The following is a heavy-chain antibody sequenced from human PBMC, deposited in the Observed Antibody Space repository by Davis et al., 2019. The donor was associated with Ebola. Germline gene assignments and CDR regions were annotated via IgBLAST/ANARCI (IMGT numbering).Heavy chain of an antibody. V-gene: IGHV3-7*01. CDR3: ARGAVAVAPDAFDI. CDR1: GFTFSSYS. J-gene: IGHJ3*02. Sequence: PGGSLRLSCAASGFTFSSYSMNWVRQAPGKGLEWVANIKQDGSEKYYVDSVKGRFTISRDNAKNSLYLQMNSLRAEDTAVYYCARGAVAVAPDAFDIWGQGTMVTVSS. D-gene: IGHD6-19*01. CDR2: IKQDGSEK.